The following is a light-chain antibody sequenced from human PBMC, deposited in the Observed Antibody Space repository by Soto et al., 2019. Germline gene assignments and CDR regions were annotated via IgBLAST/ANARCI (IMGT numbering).Light chain of an antibody. CDR2: GAS. J-gene: IGKJ5*01. CDR3: QQYGSSPIT. V-gene: IGKV3-20*01. CDR1: QSVSSSY. Sequence: DIVLTQSAGNLCLSPGERATLXCRASQSVSSSYLAWYQQEPCQAPRLLSYGASSRATGIPDRFSGSGSGTDFTLTISRLEPEDFAVYYCQQYGSSPITFGQGTRLEIK.